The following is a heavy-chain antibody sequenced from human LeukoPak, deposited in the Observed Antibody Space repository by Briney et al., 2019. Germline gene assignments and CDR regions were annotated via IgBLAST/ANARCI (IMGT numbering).Heavy chain of an antibody. V-gene: IGHV1-69*02. CDR2: IIPILGIA. CDR1: GGTFSSYT. CDR3: ARGAPERISSSTNYYFDY. D-gene: IGHD6-6*01. J-gene: IGHJ4*02. Sequence: ASVKVSCKASGGTFSSYTISWVRQAPGQGLEWMGRIIPILGIANYAQKFQGRVTITADKSTSTAYMELSSLRSEDTAVYYCARGAPERISSSTNYYFDYWGQGTLVTVSS.